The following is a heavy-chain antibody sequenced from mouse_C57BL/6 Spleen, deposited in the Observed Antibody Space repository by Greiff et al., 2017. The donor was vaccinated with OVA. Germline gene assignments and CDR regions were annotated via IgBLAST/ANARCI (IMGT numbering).Heavy chain of an antibody. J-gene: IGHJ3*01. Sequence: VQLQQSGPELVKPGASVKISCKASGYSFTGYYMNWVQQSPEKSLEWIGEINPSTGGTTYNQKFKAKATLTVDKSSSTAYMQLKSLTSEDSAVDYCARKSPFAYWGQGTLVTVSA. CDR2: INPSTGGT. V-gene: IGHV1-42*01. CDR3: ARKSPFAY. CDR1: GYSFTGYY.